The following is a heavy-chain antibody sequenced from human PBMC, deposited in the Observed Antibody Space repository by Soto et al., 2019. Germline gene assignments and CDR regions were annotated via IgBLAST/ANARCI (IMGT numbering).Heavy chain of an antibody. J-gene: IGHJ4*02. V-gene: IGHV1-69*13. D-gene: IGHD3-22*01. CDR3: ARVDSTYYYDSSGYYYPPPLDY. Sequence: SVKVSCKASGGTFSSYAISWVRQAPGQGLEWMGGIIPIFGTANHAQKFQGRVTITADESTSTAYMELSSLRSEDTAVYYCARVDSTYYYDSSGYYYPPPLDYWGQGTLVTVSS. CDR1: GGTFSSYA. CDR2: IIPIFGTA.